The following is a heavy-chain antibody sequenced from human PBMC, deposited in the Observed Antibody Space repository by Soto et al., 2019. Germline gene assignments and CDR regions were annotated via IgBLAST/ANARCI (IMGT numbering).Heavy chain of an antibody. CDR1: GGTFSSYA. CDR2: IIPIFGTA. V-gene: IGHV1-69*01. D-gene: IGHD2-21*02. J-gene: IGHJ2*01. Sequence: QVPLVQSGAEVKKPGSSVKVSCKASGGTFSSYAISWVRQAPGQGLEWMGGIIPIFGTANYAQKFQGRVTITADESTSTAYMELSSLRSEDTAVYYCARNRPDPYCGGDCYSDNWYFDLWGRGTLVTVSS. CDR3: ARNRPDPYCGGDCYSDNWYFDL.